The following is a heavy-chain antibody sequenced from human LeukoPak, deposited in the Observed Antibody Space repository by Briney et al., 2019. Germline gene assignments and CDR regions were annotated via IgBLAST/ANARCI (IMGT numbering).Heavy chain of an antibody. CDR1: GFTFSSYG. CDR3: ARVGAGDVGTVDY. Sequence: PGRSLRLSCAASGFTFSSYGMHWVRQAPGKGLEWVAVIWYDGSDKYYADSVKGRFTISRDNSKNTVYLQMNSLRDEDTAVYYCARVGAGDVGTVDYWGQGTLDTVSS. J-gene: IGHJ4*02. V-gene: IGHV3-33*01. CDR2: IWYDGSDK. D-gene: IGHD7-27*01.